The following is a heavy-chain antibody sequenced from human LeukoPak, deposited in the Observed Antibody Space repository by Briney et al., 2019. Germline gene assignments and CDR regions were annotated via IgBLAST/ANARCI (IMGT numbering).Heavy chain of an antibody. J-gene: IGHJ4*02. Sequence: SVKVSCKASGGSFITTTINWVRQAPGQGLEWMGGITPIFRTPNYARKFQGRVTITAVESMSTAYMGLSSLRSGDTAVYYCARGWLAETTVVTPYNYWGQGTLVTVSS. V-gene: IGHV1-69*13. CDR1: GGSFITTT. CDR2: ITPIFRTP. D-gene: IGHD2-21*02. CDR3: ARGWLAETTVVTPYNY.